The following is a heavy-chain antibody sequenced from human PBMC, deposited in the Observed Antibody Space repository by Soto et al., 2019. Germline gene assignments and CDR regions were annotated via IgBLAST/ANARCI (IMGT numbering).Heavy chain of an antibody. D-gene: IGHD3-22*01. Sequence: GESLKISCKGSGYSFAGYWITWVRQKPGKGLEWMGRIDPSDSQTYYSPSFRGHVTISVTKSITTVFLQWSSLRASDTAMYYCARQIYDSDTGPNFQYYFDSWGQGTPVTVSA. CDR1: GYSFAGYW. CDR3: ARQIYDSDTGPNFQYYFDS. J-gene: IGHJ4*02. CDR2: IDPSDSQT. V-gene: IGHV5-10-1*01.